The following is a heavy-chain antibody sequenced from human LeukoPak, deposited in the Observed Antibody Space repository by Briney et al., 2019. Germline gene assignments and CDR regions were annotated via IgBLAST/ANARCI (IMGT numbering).Heavy chain of an antibody. CDR2: INPNSGGT. CDR1: GYSFILYG. V-gene: IGHV1-2*02. Sequence: ASVKVSCKTSGYSFILYGISWVRQAPGQGLEWMGWINPNSGGTNYAQKFQGRVTMTRDTSISTAYMELSRLRSDDTAVYYCARRGVDYWGQGTLVTVSS. CDR3: ARRGVDY. J-gene: IGHJ4*02.